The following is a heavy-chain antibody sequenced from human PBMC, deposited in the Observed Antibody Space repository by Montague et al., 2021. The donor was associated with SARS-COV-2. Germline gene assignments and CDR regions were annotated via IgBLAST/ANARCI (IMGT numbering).Heavy chain of an antibody. V-gene: IGHV4-59*08. J-gene: IGHJ4*02. CDR3: ARATPGIADPIEY. CDR1: GGSINNYY. D-gene: IGHD6-13*01. Sequence: SETLSLTCTVSGGSINNYYWSWIRQPPGRGLEWIGYIYYSGSTEYSPSLKSRVTMSIDTSKNQFSLRLNSVTAADTAVYFCARATPGIADPIEYWGQGTLLTVSS. CDR2: IYYSGST.